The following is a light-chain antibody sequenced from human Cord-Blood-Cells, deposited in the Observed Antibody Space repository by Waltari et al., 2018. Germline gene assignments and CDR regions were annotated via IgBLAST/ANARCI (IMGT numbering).Light chain of an antibody. J-gene: IGLJ1*01. CDR1: SSDVGGYNY. V-gene: IGLV2-14*01. Sequence: QSALTQPASVSGSPGQSITTSCTGTSSDVGGYNYVSWYHQHPGKAPKLMIYDVSKRPSGVSNRFSGSKSGNTASLTIYGLQAEDEADYYCSSYTSSSTYVFGTGTKVTVL. CDR2: DVS. CDR3: SSYTSSSTYV.